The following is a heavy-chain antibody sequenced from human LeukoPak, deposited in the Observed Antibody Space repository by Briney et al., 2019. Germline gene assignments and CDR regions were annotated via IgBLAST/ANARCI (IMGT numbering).Heavy chain of an antibody. V-gene: IGHV1-2*02. Sequence: ASVKVSCKASGYTFTGYYVHWVRQAPGQGLEWMGWINPNSGGTNYAQKFQGRVTMTRDTSISTAYMELSRLTSDDTAVYYCARGPKAGWNHVWFDPWGQGTLVTVSS. CDR1: GYTFTGYY. CDR3: ARGPKAGWNHVWFDP. J-gene: IGHJ5*02. D-gene: IGHD1-14*01. CDR2: INPNSGGT.